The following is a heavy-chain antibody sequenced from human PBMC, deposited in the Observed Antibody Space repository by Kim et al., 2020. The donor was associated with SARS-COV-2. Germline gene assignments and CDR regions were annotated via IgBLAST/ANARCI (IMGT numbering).Heavy chain of an antibody. J-gene: IGHJ4*02. CDR2: ISAYNGNT. V-gene: IGHV1-18*01. CDR1: GYTFTSYG. D-gene: IGHD3-3*01. CDR3: ARVPYDFWSGYYHDY. Sequence: ASVKVSCKASGYTFTSYGISWVRQAPGQGLEWMGWISAYNGNTNYAQKLQGRVTMTTDTSTSTAYMELRSLRSDDTAVYYCARVPYDFWSGYYHDYWGQGTLVTVSS.